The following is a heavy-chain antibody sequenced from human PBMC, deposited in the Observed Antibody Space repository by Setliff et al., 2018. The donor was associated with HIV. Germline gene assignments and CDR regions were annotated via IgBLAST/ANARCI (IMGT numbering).Heavy chain of an antibody. CDR1: GFTFSSYA. CDR3: ARPLLRTNTVYGILGNWFDS. V-gene: IGHV3-23*01. CDR2: ISGSSGST. D-gene: IGHD2-8*01. Sequence: GGSLRLSCAASGFTFSSYAMSWVRQAPGKGLEWVSLISGSSGSTYYADSVKGRFTISRDNSKNTLYLQMNSLRAEDTAVYYCARPLLRTNTVYGILGNWFDSWGRGTLVTVSS. J-gene: IGHJ5*01.